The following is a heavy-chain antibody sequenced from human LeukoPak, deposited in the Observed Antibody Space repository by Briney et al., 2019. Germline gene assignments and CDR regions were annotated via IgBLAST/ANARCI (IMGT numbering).Heavy chain of an antibody. V-gene: IGHV3-7*01. CDR2: INQDGSEK. J-gene: IGHJ4*02. Sequence: GGSLRLSCAASGFTLSSYWMSWVRQAPGKGLEWVANINQDGSEKYYVDSVKGRFTISRDNAKNSLYLQMNSLRAEDTAVYYCATSDYWGQGTLVTVSS. CDR3: ATSDY. CDR1: GFTLSSYW.